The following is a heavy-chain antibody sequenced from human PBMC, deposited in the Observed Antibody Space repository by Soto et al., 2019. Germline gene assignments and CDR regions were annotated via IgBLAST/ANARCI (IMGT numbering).Heavy chain of an antibody. J-gene: IGHJ6*02. CDR2: IINTGVRT. V-gene: IGHV3-23*01. CDR1: GFTFSSYA. CDR3: ARFGRRVYGIDV. Sequence: GGSLGLSCAASGFTFSSYAMSWVRQAPGKGLDWISAIINTGVRTYYADSVKGRFTISRDNSKNTVYLQMNSLRAEDTAVYYCARFGRRVYGIDVWGQGTTVT. D-gene: IGHD2-15*01.